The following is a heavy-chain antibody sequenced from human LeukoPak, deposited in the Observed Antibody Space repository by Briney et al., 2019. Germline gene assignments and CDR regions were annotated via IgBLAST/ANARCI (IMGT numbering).Heavy chain of an antibody. D-gene: IGHD3-16*02. CDR3: ARAFQSLGGLSLPDY. CDR1: GYTFANYA. Sequence: ASVKVSCKASGYTFANYAMNWVRQAPGQGLEWMGWIHPSTGNPTYAQGFTGRFVFSLDTSVSTTYLQISSLKAEDTAVYFCARAFQSLGGLSLPDYWGQGTLVTVSS. V-gene: IGHV7-4-1*02. J-gene: IGHJ4*02. CDR2: IHPSTGNP.